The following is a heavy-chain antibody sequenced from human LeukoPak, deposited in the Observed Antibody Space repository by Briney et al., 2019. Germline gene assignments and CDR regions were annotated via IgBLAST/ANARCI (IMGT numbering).Heavy chain of an antibody. CDR1: GYTFTSYA. J-gene: IGHJ6*03. D-gene: IGHD3-10*01. V-gene: IGHV1-18*01. CDR2: ISAYNGNT. CDR3: ARDLGKYYGSGRYNYYYYYMDV. Sequence: GASVKVSCKASGYTFTSYAMNWVRQAPGQGLEWMGWISAYNGNTNYAQKLQGRVTMTTDTSTSTAYMELRSLRSDDTAVYYCARDLGKYYGSGRYNYYYYYMDVWGKGTTVTISS.